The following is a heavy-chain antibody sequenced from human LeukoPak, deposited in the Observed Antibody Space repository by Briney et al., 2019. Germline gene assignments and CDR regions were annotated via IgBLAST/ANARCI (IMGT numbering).Heavy chain of an antibody. CDR3: ARGSTGGSYLPYYFDY. D-gene: IGHD1-26*01. CDR2: INPNSGGT. CDR1: GYTFTSYY. V-gene: IGHV1-2*02. J-gene: IGHJ4*02. Sequence: ASVKVSCKASGYTFTSYYIHWVRQAPGQGLEWMGWINPNSGGTNYAQKFQGRVTMARDTSISTAYMYLSSLRSDDTALYFCARGSTGGSYLPYYFDYWGQGTLVTVSS.